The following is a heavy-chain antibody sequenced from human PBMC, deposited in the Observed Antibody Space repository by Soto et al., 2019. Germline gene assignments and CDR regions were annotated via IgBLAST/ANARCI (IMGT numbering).Heavy chain of an antibody. CDR3: ATLTADF. V-gene: IGHV2-5*02. CDR1: GFSLTTGVG. CDR2: VYWDDDK. J-gene: IGHJ4*02. Sequence: ITLEESGPTLVKPTETLTLTCTFSGFSLTTGVGVCWVRQTPGKALESLDLVYWDDDKHYNQYRKTKLTITTDDSKGQVVLTMTKLDPADSATCSCATLTADFWGPGTLVAVS.